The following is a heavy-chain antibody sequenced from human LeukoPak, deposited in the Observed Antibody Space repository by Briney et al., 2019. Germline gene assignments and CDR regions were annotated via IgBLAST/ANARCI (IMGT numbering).Heavy chain of an antibody. CDR2: ISGNGGST. V-gene: IGHV3-23*01. Sequence: PGGSLRLSCAASGFTFSSYAMSWVRQAPGKGLEWVSAISGNGGSTYYADSVKGRFTMSRDNSKNTLYLQMNSLRADDTAVYYCAGILFTSSFDYWGQGTLVTVSS. CDR3: AGILFTSSFDY. CDR1: GFTFSSYA. D-gene: IGHD1-14*01. J-gene: IGHJ4*02.